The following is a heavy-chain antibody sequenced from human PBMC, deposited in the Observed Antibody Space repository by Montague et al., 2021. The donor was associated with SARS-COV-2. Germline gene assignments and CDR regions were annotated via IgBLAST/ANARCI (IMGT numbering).Heavy chain of an antibody. V-gene: IGHV3-30*04. D-gene: IGHD2/OR15-2a*01. CDR2: ISNDGTKI. CDR3: ARDLFYIRNYYYYYGMDV. J-gene: IGHJ6*02. CDR1: GFTFTTYA. Sequence: SLRLSCAASGFTFTTYAMHWVRQAPGKGLEWMAVISNDGTKIYYADSVKGRFTISRDNSKNTLYLQLNRLRAEDTALYHCARDLFYIRNYYYYYGMDVWGQETTVTVSS.